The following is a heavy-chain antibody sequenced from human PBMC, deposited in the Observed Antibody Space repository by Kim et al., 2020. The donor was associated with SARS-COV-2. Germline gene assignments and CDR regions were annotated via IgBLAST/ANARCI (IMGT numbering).Heavy chain of an antibody. CDR1: GGSFSGYY. V-gene: IGHV4-34*01. D-gene: IGHD3-22*01. CDR2: INHSGST. J-gene: IGHJ4*02. Sequence: SETLSLSCAVYGGSFSGYYWSWIRQPPGKGLEWIGEINHSGSTNYNPSLKSRVTISVDTSKNQSPLKLSSVTAADTAVYYCARGPYYDSSGYYFDYLGQG. CDR3: ARGPYYDSSGYYFDY.